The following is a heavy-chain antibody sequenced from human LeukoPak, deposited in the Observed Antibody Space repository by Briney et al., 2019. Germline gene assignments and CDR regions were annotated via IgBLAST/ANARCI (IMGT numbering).Heavy chain of an antibody. CDR1: GYTFTSYY. CDR2: INPSGGST. J-gene: IGHJ4*02. V-gene: IGHV1-46*01. D-gene: IGHD6-19*01. Sequence: ASVKVSCKASGYTFTSYYMHWVRQAPGQGLEWMGIINPSGGSTSYAQKFQGRVTMTRDMSTSTVYMELSSLRSDDTAVYYCARDLKRRSSGWLTAAAGDYWGQGTLVTVSS. CDR3: ARDLKRRSSGWLTAAAGDY.